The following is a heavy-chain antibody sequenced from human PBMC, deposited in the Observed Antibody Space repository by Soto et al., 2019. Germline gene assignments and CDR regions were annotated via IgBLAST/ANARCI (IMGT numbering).Heavy chain of an antibody. D-gene: IGHD2-21*02. V-gene: IGHV1-3*05. CDR1: GYTFTSYA. J-gene: IGHJ4*02. CDR2: INAGNGNT. Sequence: QVQLVQSGAEEKKPGASVKVSCKASGYTFTSYAMHWVRQAPGQRLEWMGWINAGNGNTKYSQKFQGRVTITRHTSASTAYMEPSSLRPEDTAVYYCARSIVVVTALDYWGQGTLVTVSS. CDR3: ARSIVVVTALDY.